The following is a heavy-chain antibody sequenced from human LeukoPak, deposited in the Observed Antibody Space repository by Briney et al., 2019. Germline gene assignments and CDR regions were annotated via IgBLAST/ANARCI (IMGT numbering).Heavy chain of an antibody. J-gene: IGHJ4*02. Sequence: GASVKVSCKASGYTFTGNYMHWVRQAPGQGLEWMGRINPNSGGTNYAQKFQGRVTMTRDTSISTAYMELSRLRSDDTAVYYCARLSSSGWSSCFDYWGQGTLVTVSS. CDR2: INPNSGGT. V-gene: IGHV1-2*06. CDR1: GYTFTGNY. D-gene: IGHD6-19*01. CDR3: ARLSSSGWSSCFDY.